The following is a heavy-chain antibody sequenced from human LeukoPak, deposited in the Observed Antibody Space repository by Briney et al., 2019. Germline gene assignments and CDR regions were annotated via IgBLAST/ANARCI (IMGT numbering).Heavy chain of an antibody. Sequence: GEPLKISWKGSGSSFTTYWIGWVRQMPGKGLEWMGIIYPGDPDTRYSPSFQGQVTISADKSISTAYLQWSSLKASDTAMYYCARGDPLFDYWGQGTLVTVSS. CDR1: GSSFTTYW. CDR3: ARGDPLFDY. V-gene: IGHV5-51*01. CDR2: IYPGDPDT. D-gene: IGHD3-16*01. J-gene: IGHJ4*02.